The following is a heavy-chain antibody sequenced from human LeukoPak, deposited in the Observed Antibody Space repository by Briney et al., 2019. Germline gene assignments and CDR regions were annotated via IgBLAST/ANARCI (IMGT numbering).Heavy chain of an antibody. Sequence: GGSLRLSCAASGINFRSSGMHWVRQAPGKGLEWVTFIQNDGSDKYYAGSVKGRFTISRDNSKNTVYLHMASLRADDTALYYCAREGGRAVPGRVDQWGQGTLVTVSS. J-gene: IGHJ4*02. CDR3: AREGGRAVPGRVDQ. D-gene: IGHD6-13*01. CDR2: IQNDGSDK. V-gene: IGHV3-30*02. CDR1: GINFRSSG.